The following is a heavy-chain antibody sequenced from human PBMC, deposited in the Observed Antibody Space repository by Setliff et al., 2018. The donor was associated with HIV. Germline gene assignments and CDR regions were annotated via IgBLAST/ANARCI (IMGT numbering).Heavy chain of an antibody. CDR1: GFTFSSYW. CDR3: TRHVDSGTYMDV. V-gene: IGHV3-72*01. J-gene: IGHJ6*03. D-gene: IGHD5-18*01. Sequence: PGGSLRLSCAASGFTFSSYWMGWVRQAPGKGPEWFGRIRPKGKSSTTEYAASVKGRFIMSRDDSKNSLYLQMNSLKTEDTAVYYCTRHVDSGTYMDVWGRGTTVTVSS. CDR2: IRPKGKSSTT.